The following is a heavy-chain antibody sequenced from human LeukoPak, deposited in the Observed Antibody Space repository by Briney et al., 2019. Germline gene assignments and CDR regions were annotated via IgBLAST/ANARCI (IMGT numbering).Heavy chain of an antibody. CDR1: GYTFTGYY. Sequence: ASVKVSCKASGYTFTGYYMHWVRQAPGQGLEWMGWINPNSGGTNYAQKFPGRVTMTRDTSISTAYMELSRLRSDDTAVYYCARVVEMATVGRGIFDYWGQGTLVTVSS. V-gene: IGHV1-2*02. J-gene: IGHJ4*02. CDR2: INPNSGGT. D-gene: IGHD5-24*01. CDR3: ARVVEMATVGRGIFDY.